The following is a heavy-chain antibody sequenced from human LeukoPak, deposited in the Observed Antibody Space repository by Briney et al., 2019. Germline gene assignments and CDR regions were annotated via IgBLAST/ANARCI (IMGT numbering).Heavy chain of an antibody. V-gene: IGHV3-21*01. J-gene: IGHJ4*02. CDR2: ISSSSSYI. D-gene: IGHD3-3*01. CDR1: GFTFSSYS. Sequence: GGSLRLSCAASGFTFSSYSMNWVRQAPGKGLEWVSSISSSSSYIYYAYSVKGRFTISRDNAKNSLYLQMNSLRAEDTAVYYCARDERAPHYYGNSGYWGQGTLVTVSS. CDR3: ARDERAPHYYGNSGY.